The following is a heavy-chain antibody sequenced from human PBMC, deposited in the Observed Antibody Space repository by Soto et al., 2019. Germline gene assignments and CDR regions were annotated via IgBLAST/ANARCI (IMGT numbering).Heavy chain of an antibody. CDR1: GFTFSSYA. Sequence: GGSLRLSCAASGFTFSSYAMSWVRQAPGKGLEWVSAISGSGGSTYYADSVKGRFTISRDNSKNTLYLQMNSLRAEDTAVYYCAKAGYDYDSSGYYFDYWGQGTLVTVSS. D-gene: IGHD3-22*01. CDR2: ISGSGGST. V-gene: IGHV3-23*01. J-gene: IGHJ4*02. CDR3: AKAGYDYDSSGYYFDY.